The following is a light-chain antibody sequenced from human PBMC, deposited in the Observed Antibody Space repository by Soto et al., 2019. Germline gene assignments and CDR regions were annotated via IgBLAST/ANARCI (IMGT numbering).Light chain of an antibody. Sequence: QAVVTQPPSASATPGQRVSISCSGSRSNIGSNYVYWYQQLPGAAPRLLMYSNNQRPSGVPGRFSVSKSGTSASLAISGLRSEDEADYYCAAWDDNLGGWVFGGGTKLTVL. J-gene: IGLJ3*02. CDR2: SNN. CDR3: AAWDDNLGGWV. CDR1: RSNIGSNY. V-gene: IGLV1-47*02.